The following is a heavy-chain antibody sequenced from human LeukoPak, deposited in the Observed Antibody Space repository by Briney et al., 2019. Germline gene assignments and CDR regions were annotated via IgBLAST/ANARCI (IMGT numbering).Heavy chain of an antibody. Sequence: ASVKVSCKASGGTFSSYAISWVRQAPGQGLEWMGGIIPIFGTANYAQKFQGRVTITADESTSTAYMELSSLRSEDTAVYYCARAYCSSTSCYKDYYYGMDVWGQGTTVTVSS. CDR1: GGTFSSYA. CDR2: IIPIFGTA. J-gene: IGHJ6*02. CDR3: ARAYCSSTSCYKDYYYGMDV. V-gene: IGHV1-69*13. D-gene: IGHD2-2*02.